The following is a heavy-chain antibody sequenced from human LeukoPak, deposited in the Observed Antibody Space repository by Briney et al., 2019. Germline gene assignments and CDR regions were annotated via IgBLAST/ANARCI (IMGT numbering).Heavy chain of an antibody. J-gene: IGHJ5*02. CDR3: ARAHITTSWFDP. CDR1: GYTFTSYG. Sequence: ASVKVSCKASGYTFTSYGISWVRQAPGQGLEWMGWISAYNGNTNYAQKLQGRVTMTTDTSTSTAYMELRSLGSDDTAVYYCARAHITTSWFDPWGQGTLVTVSS. CDR2: ISAYNGNT. V-gene: IGHV1-18*01. D-gene: IGHD1-20*01.